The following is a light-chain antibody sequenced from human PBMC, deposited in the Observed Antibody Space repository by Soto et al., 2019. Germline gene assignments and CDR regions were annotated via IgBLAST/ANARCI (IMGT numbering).Light chain of an antibody. CDR1: QSISSY. CDR2: AAS. CDR3: QQSYSTPLYT. Sequence: DIQMTQSPSSLSASVEDRVTITCRASQSISSYLNWYQQKPGKAPKLLIYAASSLQSGVPSRFRGSGSGTDFTLTIRSLQPEDFATYYCQQSYSTPLYTFGQGTKLEIK. J-gene: IGKJ2*01. V-gene: IGKV1-39*01.